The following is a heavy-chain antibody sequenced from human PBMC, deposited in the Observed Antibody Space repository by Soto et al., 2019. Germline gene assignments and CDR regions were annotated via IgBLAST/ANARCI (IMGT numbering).Heavy chain of an antibody. V-gene: IGHV2-5*01. D-gene: IGHD3-22*01. CDR3: AHIVYDSSGYYVPDAFDI. J-gene: IGHJ3*02. CDR2: IYWNDDK. Sequence: QITLKESGPTLVKPTQTLTLTCTFSGFSLSTSGVGVGWIRQPPGKALEWLALIYWNDDKRYSPSLKSRLTITKDTSKNQLVLTMTNMDPVDTATYYCAHIVYDSSGYYVPDAFDIWGQGTMVTVSS. CDR1: GFSLSTSGVG.